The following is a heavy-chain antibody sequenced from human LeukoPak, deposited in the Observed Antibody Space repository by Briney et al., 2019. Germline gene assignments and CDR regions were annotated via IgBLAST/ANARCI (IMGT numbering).Heavy chain of an antibody. V-gene: IGHV3-23*01. CDR1: GFTFSSYA. D-gene: IGHD1-26*01. CDR2: ISGSGGST. J-gene: IGHJ4*02. Sequence: GGSLRLSRAASGFTFSSYAMSWVRQAPGKGLEWVSAISGSGGSTYYADSVKGRFTISRDNSKNTLYLQMNSLRAEDTAVYYCAKGVVGATISPFFDYWGQGTLVTVSS. CDR3: AKGVVGATISPFFDY.